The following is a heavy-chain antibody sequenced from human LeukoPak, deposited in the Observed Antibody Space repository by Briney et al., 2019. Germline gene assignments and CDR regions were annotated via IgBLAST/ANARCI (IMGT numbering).Heavy chain of an antibody. V-gene: IGHV3-9*03. CDR1: GFTFDDYA. D-gene: IGHD1-14*01. CDR2: ISWNSGSI. Sequence: PGRSLRLSCAASGFTFDDYAMHWVRQAPGKGLEWVSGISWNSGSIGYADSVKGRFTISRDNAKYSLYLQMNSLRTEDMAVYYCARSLTPGQRNAFNIWGQGTMVTVSS. CDR3: ARSLTPGQRNAFNI. J-gene: IGHJ3*02.